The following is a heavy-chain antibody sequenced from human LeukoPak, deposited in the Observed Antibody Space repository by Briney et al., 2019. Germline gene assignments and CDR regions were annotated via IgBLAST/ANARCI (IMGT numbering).Heavy chain of an antibody. CDR2: IYYSGRT. D-gene: IGHD4-11*01. CDR3: ARGFYSPHY. CDR1: GGSISSYY. V-gene: IGHV4-59*13. J-gene: IGHJ4*02. Sequence: SETLSLTCTVSGGSISSYYWSWIRRPPGKGLEWIGYIYYSGRTYYNPSLKSRITVSVDTSKNQFSLKLSSVTAADTAVYYCARGFYSPHYWGQGTLVSVSS.